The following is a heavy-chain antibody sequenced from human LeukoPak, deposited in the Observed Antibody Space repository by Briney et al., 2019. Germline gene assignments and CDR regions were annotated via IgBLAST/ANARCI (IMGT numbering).Heavy chain of an antibody. CDR1: GFTFSSYA. CDR3: VFGYYYDSGSQYNWFDT. J-gene: IGHJ5*02. V-gene: IGHV3-23*01. D-gene: IGHD3-10*01. Sequence: PGGSLRLSCAASGFTFSSYAMSWVRQAPGKGLEWVSSLRGNGGSTEYVDSVRGRFVISRDNAKNTLYLQMNSLRAEDTSVYYCVFGYYYDSGSQYNWFDTWGQGTLVTVSS. CDR2: LRGNGGST.